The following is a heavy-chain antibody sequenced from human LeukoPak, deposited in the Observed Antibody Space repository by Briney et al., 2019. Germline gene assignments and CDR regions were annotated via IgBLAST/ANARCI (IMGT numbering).Heavy chain of an antibody. D-gene: IGHD3-10*01. CDR2: ISSSGSNI. J-gene: IGHJ4*02. Sequence: GGSLRLSCAASGFTFSSYEMNWVRQAPGKGLEWVSYISSSGSNIYYADSVKGRFTISRDNAKNSLYLQMNSLRAEDTAVYYRARGKVVRGVFFDYWGQGTLVTVSS. CDR3: ARGKVVRGVFFDY. V-gene: IGHV3-48*03. CDR1: GFTFSSYE.